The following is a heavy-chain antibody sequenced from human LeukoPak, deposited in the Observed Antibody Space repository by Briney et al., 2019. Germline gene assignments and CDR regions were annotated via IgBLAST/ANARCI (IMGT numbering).Heavy chain of an antibody. D-gene: IGHD6-13*01. CDR3: ARDQVAAGDY. J-gene: IGHJ4*02. CDR1: GFTFSTYW. Sequence: GGSLRLSCAASGFTFSTYWMTWVRQAPGKGLEWVANIKQDGSENYYVDSVKGRFTISRDNAKNSLYLQMNSLRADDTAVYYCARDQVAAGDYWGQGTLVTVSS. V-gene: IGHV3-7*01. CDR2: IKQDGSEN.